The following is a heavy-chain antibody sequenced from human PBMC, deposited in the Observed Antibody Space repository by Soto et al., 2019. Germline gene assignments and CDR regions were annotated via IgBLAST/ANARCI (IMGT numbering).Heavy chain of an antibody. CDR2: ISSNGGST. D-gene: IGHD2-2*01. CDR1: GFTFSSYA. Sequence: SGGSLRLSCAASGFTFSSYAMHWVRQAPGKGLEYVSAISSNGGSTYYANSVKGRFTISRDNSKNTLYLQMGSLRAEDMAVYYFARVPRRYWSSTSFYLLDYWGQGTLVTVSS. V-gene: IGHV3-64*01. CDR3: ARVPRRYWSSTSFYLLDY. J-gene: IGHJ4*02.